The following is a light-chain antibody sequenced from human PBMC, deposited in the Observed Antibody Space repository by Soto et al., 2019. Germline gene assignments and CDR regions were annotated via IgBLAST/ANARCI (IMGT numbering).Light chain of an antibody. CDR2: GAF. Sequence: EIVMTQSPATLSVSPGERATLSCRASQSVSSNLAWYQQKPGQAPRLLIYGAFIRATGIPARFSGSGSGTDFTLTISSLQSEDFAVYYCRQYNKWPPLTFGGGTKVEIK. V-gene: IGKV3D-15*01. J-gene: IGKJ4*01. CDR1: QSVSSN. CDR3: RQYNKWPPLT.